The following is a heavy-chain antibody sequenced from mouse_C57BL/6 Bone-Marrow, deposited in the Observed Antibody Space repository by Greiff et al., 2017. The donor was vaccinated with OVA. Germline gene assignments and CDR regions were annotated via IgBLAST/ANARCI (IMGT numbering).Heavy chain of an antibody. CDR1: GFSLTSYG. CDR2: IWRGGST. V-gene: IGHV2-5*01. Sequence: VMLVESGPGLVQPSQSLSITCTVSGFSLTSYGVHWVRQSPGKGLEWLGVIWRGGSTDYNAAFMSRLSITKDNSKSQVFFKMNRLQADDTAIYYCARWGQLRPWFAYWGQGTLVTVSA. J-gene: IGHJ3*01. D-gene: IGHD3-2*02. CDR3: ARWGQLRPWFAY.